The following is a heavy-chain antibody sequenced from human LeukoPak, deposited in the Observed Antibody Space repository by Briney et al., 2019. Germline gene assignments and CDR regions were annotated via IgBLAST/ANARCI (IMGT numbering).Heavy chain of an antibody. CDR3: ARGRYYDILTGYPCDAFDI. CDR2: MNPNSGNT. J-gene: IGHJ3*02. CDR1: GYTFTSYD. Sequence: WASVKVSCKASGYTFTSYDINWVRQATGQGLEWMGWMNPNSGNTGYAQKFQGRVTITRNTSISTAYMELSSLRSEDTAVYYCARGRYYDILTGYPCDAFDIWGQGTMVTVSS. D-gene: IGHD3-9*01. V-gene: IGHV1-8*03.